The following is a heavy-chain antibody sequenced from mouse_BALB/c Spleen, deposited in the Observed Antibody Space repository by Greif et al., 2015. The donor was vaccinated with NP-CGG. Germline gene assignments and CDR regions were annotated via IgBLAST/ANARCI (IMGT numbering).Heavy chain of an antibody. D-gene: IGHD2-3*01. Sequence: EVQLQQSGAELVRSGASVKLSCTASGFNIKDYYMHWVKQRPEQGLEWIGWIDPENGDTEYAPKFQGKATMTADTSSNTAYLQLSSLTSEDTAVYYCNARWLLHYWYFDVWGAGTTVTVSS. CDR2: IDPENGDT. J-gene: IGHJ1*01. CDR3: NARWLLHYWYFDV. V-gene: IGHV14-4*02. CDR1: GFNIKDYY.